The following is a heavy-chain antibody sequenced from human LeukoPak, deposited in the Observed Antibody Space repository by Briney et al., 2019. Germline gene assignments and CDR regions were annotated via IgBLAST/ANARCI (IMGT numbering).Heavy chain of an antibody. D-gene: IGHD3-22*01. V-gene: IGHV1-2*02. CDR2: INPNSGGT. CDR1: GYTFTGHY. Sequence: GASVKLSCRASGYTFTGHYMHWVRQAPGQGLEWMGWINPNSGGTNYAQKFQGRVTMTRDTSISTADMELSRLRSDDTAVYYCARGAHYHDSSEGYDYWGQGTLVTVSS. J-gene: IGHJ4*02. CDR3: ARGAHYHDSSEGYDY.